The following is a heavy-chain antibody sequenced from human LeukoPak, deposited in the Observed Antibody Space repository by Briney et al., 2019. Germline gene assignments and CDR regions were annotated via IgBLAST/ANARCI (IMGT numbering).Heavy chain of an antibody. CDR1: VGTFINHA. CDR3: ACSLAYCGGDSYSGRDY. V-gene: IGHV1-69*04. Sequence: SLRVSFPPSVGTFINHAISRVRQAPGQRLEWMGRISPTVGIANMARKFQGRATSTADKSTSTAYRELSSWRSEDTAVYSWACSLAYCGGDSYSGRDYWGKGTRVTVSS. J-gene: IGHJ4*02. CDR2: ISPTVGIA. D-gene: IGHD2-21*02.